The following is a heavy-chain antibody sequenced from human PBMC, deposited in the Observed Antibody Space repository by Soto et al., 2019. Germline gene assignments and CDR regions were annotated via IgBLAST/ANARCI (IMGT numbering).Heavy chain of an antibody. J-gene: IGHJ3*02. V-gene: IGHV5-51*01. CDR1: GYSFTRYW. CDR3: ARRGVYSFRGDLDI. D-gene: IGHD3-10*01. Sequence: PGESLQISGMGSGYSFTRYWIGWVLQMPWTGLELMSSIYPGDSDTRYSPAFQGQVTISSYMSISTVYLQWRSMKSSDTAMYYCARRGVYSFRGDLDIWGQGTMVS. CDR2: IYPGDSDT.